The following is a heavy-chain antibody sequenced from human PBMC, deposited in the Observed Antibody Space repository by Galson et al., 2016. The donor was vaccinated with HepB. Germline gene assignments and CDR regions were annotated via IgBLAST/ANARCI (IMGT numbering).Heavy chain of an antibody. CDR2: ISSDGRTI. CDR1: GFTFSYYY. Sequence: SLRLSCATSGFTFSYYYMSWIRQAPGQGLEWVSYISSDGRTINYADSVKGRFTISRDNAKNSLYLHMNSLTGEDMAVYYCARMFPLYSSGWYVRGDGWFDAWGQGILVTGSS. J-gene: IGHJ5*02. V-gene: IGHV3-11*01. D-gene: IGHD6-19*01. CDR3: ARMFPLYSSGWYVRGDGWFDA.